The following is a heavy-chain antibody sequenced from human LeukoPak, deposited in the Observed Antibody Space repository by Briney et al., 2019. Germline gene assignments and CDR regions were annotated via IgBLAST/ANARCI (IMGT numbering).Heavy chain of an antibody. CDR3: ARTLHYGSGSYHPPSFDY. D-gene: IGHD3-10*01. J-gene: IGHJ4*02. V-gene: IGHV1-2*04. CDR2: INPNSGGT. Sequence: ASVKVSCKASGYTFTGYYMHWVRQAPGQGLEWMGWINPNSGGTNYAQKFQGWVTMTRDTSISTAYMELSRLRSDDTAVYYCARTLHYGSGSYHPPSFDYWGQGTLVTVSS. CDR1: GYTFTGYY.